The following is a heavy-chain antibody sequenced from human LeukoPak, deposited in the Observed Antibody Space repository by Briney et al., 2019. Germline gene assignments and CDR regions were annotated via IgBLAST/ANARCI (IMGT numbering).Heavy chain of an antibody. D-gene: IGHD2-2*01. V-gene: IGHV3-23*01. CDR2: ISNTGGST. J-gene: IGHJ4*02. Sequence: GGSLRLSCAASGFSFNTYAMSWVRQAPGKGLEWVSAISNTGGSTYYADSVKGRFTISRDKSKNTLSLQMNSLRAEDTAVYYCAKDPTIGVLPSDWGQGTLVTVSS. CDR3: AKDPTIGVLPSD. CDR1: GFSFNTYA.